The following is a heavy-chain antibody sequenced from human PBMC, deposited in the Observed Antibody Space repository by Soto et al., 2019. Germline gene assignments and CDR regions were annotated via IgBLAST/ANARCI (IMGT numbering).Heavy chain of an antibody. J-gene: IGHJ4*02. CDR1: GGSISSSSYY. CDR3: ATVPLVERGSPKGKLNLNYYSIDYYFDY. Sequence: SETLSLTCTVSGGSISSSSYYWGWIRQPPGKGLEWIGSIYYSGSTYYNPSLKSRVTISVDTSKNQFSLKLSSVTAADTAVYYCATVPLVERGSPKGKLNLNYYSIDYYFDYWGQGTLVTVSS. V-gene: IGHV4-39*01. CDR2: IYYSGST. D-gene: IGHD3-22*01.